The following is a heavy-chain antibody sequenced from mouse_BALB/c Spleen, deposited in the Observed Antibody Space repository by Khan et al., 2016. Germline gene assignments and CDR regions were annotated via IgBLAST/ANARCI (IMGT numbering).Heavy chain of an antibody. D-gene: IGHD1-1*01. V-gene: IGHV1-7*01. CDR1: GYTFTSYW. CDR3: ASYDYGSSYFDY. CDR2: INPSTGYT. Sequence: QVQLQQSGAELAKPGASVKMSCKASGYTFTSYWMHWVKQRPGQGLEWIGYINPSTGYTEYNQKFKDKATLTADKSSSTAYMQLSSLTSEDSAVYYCASYDYGSSYFDYWGQGTTLTVSS. J-gene: IGHJ2*01.